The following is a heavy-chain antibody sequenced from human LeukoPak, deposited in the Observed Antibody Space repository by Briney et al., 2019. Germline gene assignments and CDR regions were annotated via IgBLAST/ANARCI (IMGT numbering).Heavy chain of an antibody. J-gene: IGHJ5*02. CDR1: GYTLTELS. V-gene: IGHV1-24*01. CDR3: VTVGRDSSGWYARWFDP. Sequence: ASVKVSCKVSGYTLTELSMHWVRQAPGKGLEWMGGFDPEDGETIYAQKFQGRVTMTEDTSTDTAYMELSSLRSEDTAVYYCVTVGRDSSGWYARWFDPWGQGTLVTVSS. D-gene: IGHD6-19*01. CDR2: FDPEDGET.